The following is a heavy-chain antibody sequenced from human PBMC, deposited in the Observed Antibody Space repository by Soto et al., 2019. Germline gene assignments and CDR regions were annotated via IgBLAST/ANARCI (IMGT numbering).Heavy chain of an antibody. D-gene: IGHD6-19*01. CDR1: GGTFSTYS. Sequence: QVQLVQSGAEVKKPGSSVKVSCKDSGGTFSTYSMFWVRQAPGQGLEWMGRIIPMLGIRNYAQRFQDRVTITADKSTATANMELSSLRSEDTALYYCTSGSWSCEVFDIWGQGTMVTVSS. CDR3: TSGSWSCEVFDI. CDR2: IIPMLGIR. J-gene: IGHJ3*02. V-gene: IGHV1-69*02.